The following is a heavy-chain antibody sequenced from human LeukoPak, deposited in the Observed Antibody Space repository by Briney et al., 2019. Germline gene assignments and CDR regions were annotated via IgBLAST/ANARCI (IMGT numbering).Heavy chain of an antibody. D-gene: IGHD1-26*01. Sequence: GGSLRLSCAASGFIFSHHSMNWVRQAPGKGLEWVSTISSSSMYTFYVESVKGRFTISRDNAKNSLHLQMNSLRAEDTAVYYCARDLIWETYWGQGTLVSVSS. CDR3: ARDLIWETY. CDR1: GFIFSHHS. J-gene: IGHJ4*02. V-gene: IGHV3-21*01. CDR2: ISSSSMYT.